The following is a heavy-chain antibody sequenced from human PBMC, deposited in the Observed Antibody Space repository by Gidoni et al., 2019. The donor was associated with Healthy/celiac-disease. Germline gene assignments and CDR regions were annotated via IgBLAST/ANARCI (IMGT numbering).Heavy chain of an antibody. D-gene: IGHD2-15*01. J-gene: IGHJ5*02. Sequence: QLQLQESGPGLVKPSETLSLTCTVSGGSISSRSYSWGWIRQPPGKGLGWIGSIYYSGRTYYNPSLKSRVTISVDTSKNQFSLKLSSVTAADTAVYYCARHEAYCSGGSCYPGPFDPWGQGTLVTVSS. CDR2: IYYSGRT. CDR1: GGSISSRSYS. CDR3: ARHEAYCSGGSCYPGPFDP. V-gene: IGHV4-39*01.